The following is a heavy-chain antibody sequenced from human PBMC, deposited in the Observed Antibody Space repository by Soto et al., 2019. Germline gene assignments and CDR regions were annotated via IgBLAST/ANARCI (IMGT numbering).Heavy chain of an antibody. Sequence: QVQLVESGGGVVQPGRSLRLSCAASGFTFSSYGMHWVRQAPGKGLEWVAVISYDGSNKYYADSVKGRFTISRDNSKHTLYLQMNSLRAEDKAVYYCAKDLGQTGTTSDYYYYGMDVWGQGTTVTVSS. CDR3: AKDLGQTGTTSDYYYYGMDV. J-gene: IGHJ6*02. CDR2: ISYDGSNK. V-gene: IGHV3-30*18. D-gene: IGHD1-7*01. CDR1: GFTFSSYG.